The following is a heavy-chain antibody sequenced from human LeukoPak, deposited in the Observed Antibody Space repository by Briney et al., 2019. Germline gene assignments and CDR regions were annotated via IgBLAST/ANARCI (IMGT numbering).Heavy chain of an antibody. Sequence: ASVKVSCKASGYTFTSYYMHWVRQAPGQGLEWMGIINPSGGSTSYAQKFQGRVTMTRDTSTSTVYMELSSLRSEDTAVYYCARSIRLYYGDSLYNYFDYWGQGTLVTVSS. J-gene: IGHJ4*02. D-gene: IGHD4-17*01. V-gene: IGHV1-46*01. CDR3: ARSIRLYYGDSLYNYFDY. CDR2: INPSGGST. CDR1: GYTFTSYY.